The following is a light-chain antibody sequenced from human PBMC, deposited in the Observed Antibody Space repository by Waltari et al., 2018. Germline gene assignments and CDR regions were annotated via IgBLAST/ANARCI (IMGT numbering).Light chain of an antibody. CDR3: QQYGPSPPYT. CDR2: GAS. V-gene: IGKV3-20*01. Sequence: EVVLTQSPGTLSLSPGERATLFCRASQSVSSNYLAWYQQIPGQPPRLLIYGASSSATGIPDRFSGSGSGTDFTLTISRLEPEDFAMYYCQQYGPSPPYTFGQGTKLEIK. J-gene: IGKJ2*01. CDR1: QSVSSNY.